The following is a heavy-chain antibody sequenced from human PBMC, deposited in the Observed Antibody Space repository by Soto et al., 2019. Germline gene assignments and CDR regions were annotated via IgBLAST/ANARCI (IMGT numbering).Heavy chain of an antibody. D-gene: IGHD2-2*01. J-gene: IGHJ6*02. CDR3: AAAEDLGYCSSTSCPVANYYYYGMDV. CDR2: IVVGSGNT. CDR1: GFTFTSSA. Sequence: ASVKVSCKASGFTFTSSAVQWVRQARGQRLEWIGWIVVGSGNTNYAQKFQERVTITRDMSTSTAYMELSSLRSEDTAVYYCAAAEDLGYCSSTSCPVANYYYYGMDVWGQGTKVTVSS. V-gene: IGHV1-58*01.